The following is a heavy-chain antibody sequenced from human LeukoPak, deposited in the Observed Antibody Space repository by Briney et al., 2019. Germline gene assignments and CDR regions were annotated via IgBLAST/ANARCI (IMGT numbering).Heavy chain of an antibody. D-gene: IGHD1-26*01. J-gene: IGHJ3*02. V-gene: IGHV2-70*11. Sequence: SGPALVKPTQTLTLTCTFSGFSLSTSGMCVSWIRQPPGKALEWLARIDWDDDKYYSTSLKTRLTISKDTSKNQVVLTMTNMDPVDTATYYCARIRFIVGATYAFDIWGQGTMVTVSS. CDR3: ARIRFIVGATYAFDI. CDR1: GFSLSTSGMC. CDR2: IDWDDDK.